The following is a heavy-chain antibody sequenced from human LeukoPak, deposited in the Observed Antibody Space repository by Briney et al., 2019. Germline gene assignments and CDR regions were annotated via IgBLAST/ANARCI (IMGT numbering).Heavy chain of an antibody. CDR3: ARVELRFLEWSNSDAFDI. V-gene: IGHV4-4*07. CDR1: GGSISSYY. Sequence: SETLSLTCTVSGGSISSYYWSWIRQPAGKGLEWIGRIYTSGSTNYHPSLKSRVTMSVDTSKNQFSLKLSSVTAADTAVYYCARVELRFLEWSNSDAFDIWGQGTMVTVSS. D-gene: IGHD3-3*01. J-gene: IGHJ3*02. CDR2: IYTSGST.